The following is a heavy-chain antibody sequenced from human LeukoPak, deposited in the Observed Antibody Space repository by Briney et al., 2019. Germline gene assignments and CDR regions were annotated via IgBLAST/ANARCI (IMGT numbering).Heavy chain of an antibody. CDR3: ARVASAWADDY. V-gene: IGHV3-48*01. CDR2: ISSGSGTI. D-gene: IGHD6-19*01. Sequence: QPGGSLRLSCAASGFTFSSYSMNWVRQAPGKGLEWISYISSGSGTIYYADSVKGRFSISRDDAKSSLYLQVNSLRVEDTAVYYCARVASAWADDYWGQGALVTVPS. CDR1: GFTFSSYS. J-gene: IGHJ4*02.